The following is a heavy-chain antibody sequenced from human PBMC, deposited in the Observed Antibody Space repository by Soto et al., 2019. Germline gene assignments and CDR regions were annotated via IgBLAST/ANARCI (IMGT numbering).Heavy chain of an antibody. CDR2: IYPGDSDT. CDR3: ERTAAAGKYYHGMDV. J-gene: IGHJ6*02. D-gene: IGHD6-13*01. CDR1: GYSFTSYW. Sequence: GESLKISCKGSGYSFTSYWIGWVRQMPGKGLESMGIIYPGDSDTRYSPSFQGQVTISADKSISTAYLQWSSLKASDTAMYYCERTAAAGKYYHGMDVWGQGTTVTVSS. V-gene: IGHV5-51*01.